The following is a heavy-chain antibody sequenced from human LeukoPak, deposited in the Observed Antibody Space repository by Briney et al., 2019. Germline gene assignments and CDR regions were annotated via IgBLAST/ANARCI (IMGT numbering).Heavy chain of an antibody. CDR1: GYTFTGYY. Sequence: ASVKVSCKASGYTFTGYYMHWVRQAPGQGLEWMGWINPNSGGTNYAQKFQGWVTMTRDTSISTAYMELSRLRSDDTAVYYCARVGGTGSDAFDIWGQGTMVTVSS. CDR3: ARVGGTGSDAFDI. D-gene: IGHD1-14*01. J-gene: IGHJ3*02. CDR2: INPNSGGT. V-gene: IGHV1-2*04.